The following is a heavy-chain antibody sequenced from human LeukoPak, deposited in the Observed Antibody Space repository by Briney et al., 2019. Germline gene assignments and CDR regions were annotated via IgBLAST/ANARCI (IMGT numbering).Heavy chain of an antibody. CDR3: AKTDSYGSRGPGYFDY. CDR1: GFTFGSYA. Sequence: PGGSLRLSCAASGFTFGSYAISWVRQAPGKGLEWVSAVSGSGDDTFYADSVKGQFTISRDNSKSTLALQMNSLRAEDTAVYYCAKTDSYGSRGPGYFDYWGQGTLVTVSS. D-gene: IGHD5-18*01. CDR2: VSGSGDDT. J-gene: IGHJ4*02. V-gene: IGHV3-23*01.